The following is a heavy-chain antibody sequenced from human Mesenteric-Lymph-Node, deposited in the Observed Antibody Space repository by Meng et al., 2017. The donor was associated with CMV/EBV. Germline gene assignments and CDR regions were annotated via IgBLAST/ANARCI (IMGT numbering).Heavy chain of an antibody. CDR2: IYNTGRD. D-gene: IGHD1-26*01. CDR1: GGSISSYY. J-gene: IGHJ4*02. V-gene: IGHV4-59*01. Sequence: GSLRLSCTVSGGSISSYYWSWIRQPPGKGLEWSGQIYNTGRDTFNPSLLSRVTISTDTSKNQFSLRLTSVTAADTAVYFCVAYLVGVGGRGYWGQGTAVTVSS. CDR3: VAYLVGVGGRGY.